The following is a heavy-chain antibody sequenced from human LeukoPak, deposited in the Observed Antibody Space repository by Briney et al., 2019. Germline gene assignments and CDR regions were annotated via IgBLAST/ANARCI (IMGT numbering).Heavy chain of an antibody. D-gene: IGHD3-16*02. V-gene: IGHV4-34*01. J-gene: IGHJ4*02. Sequence: PSETLSLTCAVSGGPFSHYYWNWIRQSPGKGLEWIGEITHTRRTNYNPVLRSRVTISVDTSRNQFSLKLRSMTAADTAVYYCARQVITLYYFDYWGQGTLVTVSS. CDR3: ARQVITLYYFDY. CDR2: ITHTRRT. CDR1: GGPFSHYY.